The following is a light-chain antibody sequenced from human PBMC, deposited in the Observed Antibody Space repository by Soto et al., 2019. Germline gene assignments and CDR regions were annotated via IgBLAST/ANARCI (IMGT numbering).Light chain of an antibody. Sequence: DIQMTQSPSSLSASVGDRVTITCRASQSISSYLNWYQQKPGKAPKLLIYAASSLQSGVPSMFSGSGSGTDFTLTISSLQPEEFATYYCQQSYSTPRTFGQGTKVEIK. CDR1: QSISSY. CDR2: AAS. J-gene: IGKJ1*01. CDR3: QQSYSTPRT. V-gene: IGKV1-39*01.